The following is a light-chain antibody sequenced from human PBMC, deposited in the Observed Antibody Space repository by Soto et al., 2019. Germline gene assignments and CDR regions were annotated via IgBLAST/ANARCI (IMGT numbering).Light chain of an antibody. J-gene: IGKJ1*01. CDR3: QHYKSYSEA. CDR2: KXS. Sequence: DIDMTQSPSSLSGSLGDRVTIPXRASQTSSDWFAWYQQKPGXAPKXXXDKXSTLKRGVPSRFSGSGSGTEFTLTISSLQPDYFATYYCQHYKSYSEAFGQGTKVDIK. V-gene: IGKV1-5*03. CDR1: QTSSDW.